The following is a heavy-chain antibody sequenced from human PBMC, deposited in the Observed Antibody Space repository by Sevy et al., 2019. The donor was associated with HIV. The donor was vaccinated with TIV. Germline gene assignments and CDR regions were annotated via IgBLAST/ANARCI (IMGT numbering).Heavy chain of an antibody. Sequence: GGSLRLSCAASGFTFSNAWMNWVRQAPGKGLEWVGRIKINTDGGSTDYAAPVKGRFTISRDDSKNTLYLQMNSLKTEETAVYYCATGQYYYDKGSTYNWGQGTLVTVSS. J-gene: IGHJ4*02. CDR2: IKINTDGGST. CDR3: ATGQYYYDKGSTYN. D-gene: IGHD3-22*01. CDR1: GFTFSNAW. V-gene: IGHV3-15*07.